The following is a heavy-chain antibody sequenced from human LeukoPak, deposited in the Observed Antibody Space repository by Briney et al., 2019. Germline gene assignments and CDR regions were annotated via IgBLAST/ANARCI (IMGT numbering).Heavy chain of an antibody. CDR3: AKDISVAAAEGGDFDY. Sequence: GGSLRLSCAASGFTFDDYAMHWVRQAPGKGLGWVSGISWNSGSINYADSVKGRFTISRDNAKNSLYLQMDSLRAEDTAFYYCAKDISVAAAEGGDFDYWGQGTLVTVSS. D-gene: IGHD6-13*01. CDR2: ISWNSGSI. J-gene: IGHJ4*02. V-gene: IGHV3-9*01. CDR1: GFTFDDYA.